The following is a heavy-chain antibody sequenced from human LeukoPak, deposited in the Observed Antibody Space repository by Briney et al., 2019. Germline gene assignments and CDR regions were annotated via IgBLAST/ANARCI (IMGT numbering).Heavy chain of an antibody. CDR1: GGSISSYY. V-gene: IGHV4-59*01. J-gene: IGHJ6*04. D-gene: IGHD5-18*01. Sequence: SETLSLTCAVSGGSISSYYWSWIRQPPGKGLEWIGYIYYSGSTNYNPSLKSRVTISVDTSKNQFSLKLSSVTAADTAVYYCARATAPPSLSVWGKGTTVTVSS. CDR2: IYYSGST. CDR3: ARATAPPSLSV.